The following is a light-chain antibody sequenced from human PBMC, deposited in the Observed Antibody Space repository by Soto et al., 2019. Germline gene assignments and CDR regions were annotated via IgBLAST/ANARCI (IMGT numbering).Light chain of an antibody. CDR1: QSVSSY. Sequence: EIVLTQSPATLSLSPGERATLSCRASQSVSSYLAWYQQRPGQAPMLLIYDASNRATGIPARFSGSGSGTDFTLTISSLEPEDVAVYYCQQRSDWPLTFGGGTNVEIK. V-gene: IGKV3-11*01. J-gene: IGKJ4*01. CDR3: QQRSDWPLT. CDR2: DAS.